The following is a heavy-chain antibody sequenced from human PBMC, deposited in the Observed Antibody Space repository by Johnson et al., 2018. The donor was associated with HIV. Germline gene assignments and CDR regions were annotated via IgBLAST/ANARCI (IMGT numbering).Heavy chain of an antibody. CDR3: ARSPGIVGAKGDAFDI. Sequence: QVQVVESGGGVVQPGRSLRLSCAASGFTFSSYAMHWVRQAPGKGLEWVAVISYDGSNKYYADSVKGRFTISRDNSKNTLYLQMNSLRAEDTAVYYCARSPGIVGAKGDAFDIWGQGTMVTVSS. CDR1: GFTFSSYA. CDR2: ISYDGSNK. D-gene: IGHD1-26*01. V-gene: IGHV3-30-3*01. J-gene: IGHJ3*02.